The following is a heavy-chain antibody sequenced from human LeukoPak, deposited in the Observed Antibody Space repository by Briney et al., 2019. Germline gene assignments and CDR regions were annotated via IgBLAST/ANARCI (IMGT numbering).Heavy chain of an antibody. CDR3: ARDSSTSFDA. D-gene: IGHD6-6*01. CDR1: GFTFSSYW. Sequence: GSLRLSCAASGFTFSSYWVNWVRQAPGKGLVWVTRINRDGSSTSYADSVKGRFTISRDNAKNTLYLQMSSLRGEDTAVYYCARDSSTSFDAWGQGTLVTVSS. CDR2: INRDGSST. J-gene: IGHJ5*02. V-gene: IGHV3-74*01.